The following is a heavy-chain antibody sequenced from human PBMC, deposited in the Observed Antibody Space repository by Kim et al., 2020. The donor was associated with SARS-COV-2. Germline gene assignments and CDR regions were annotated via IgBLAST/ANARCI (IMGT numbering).Heavy chain of an antibody. J-gene: IGHJ4*02. CDR2: ISYDGSNK. CDR1: GFTFSSYG. Sequence: GGSLRLSCAASGFTFSSYGMHWVRQAPDKGLEWVAVISYDGSNKYYADSVKGRFTISRDNSKNTLYLQMNSLRAEDTAVYYCAKDRFRGVIKTLFDYWGQGTLVTVSS. CDR3: AKDRFRGVIKTLFDY. V-gene: IGHV3-30*18. D-gene: IGHD3-10*01.